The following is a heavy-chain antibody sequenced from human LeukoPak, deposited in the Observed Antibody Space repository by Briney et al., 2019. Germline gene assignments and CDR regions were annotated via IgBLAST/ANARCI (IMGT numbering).Heavy chain of an antibody. CDR1: GYTFTSYG. D-gene: IGHD2-2*01. V-gene: IGHV1-18*01. Sequence: ASVKVSCKASGYTFTSYGISWVRQAPGQGLEWMGWISAYNGNTNYAQKLQGRVTMTTDTSTSTAYMELRSLRSDDTAVYYCARDDIVVVPAAIIGGFDYWGQGTLVTVSS. CDR3: ARDDIVVVPAAIIGGFDY. J-gene: IGHJ4*02. CDR2: ISAYNGNT.